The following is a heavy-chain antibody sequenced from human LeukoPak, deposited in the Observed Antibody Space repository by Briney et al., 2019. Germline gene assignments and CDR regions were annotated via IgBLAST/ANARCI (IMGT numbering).Heavy chain of an antibody. J-gene: IGHJ4*02. Sequence: SETLSLTCTVSGGSISSHYRSWIRQPPGKGLEWIGYIYYSGSTNYNPSLKSRVTISVDTSKNQFSLKLSSVTAADTAVYYCARGSGSYFTLFDYWGQGTLVTVSS. CDR2: IYYSGST. D-gene: IGHD3-10*01. CDR1: GGSISSHY. V-gene: IGHV4-59*11. CDR3: ARGSGSYFTLFDY.